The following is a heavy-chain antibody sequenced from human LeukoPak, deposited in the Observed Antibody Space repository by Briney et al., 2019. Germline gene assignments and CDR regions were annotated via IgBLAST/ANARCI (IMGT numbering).Heavy chain of an antibody. CDR1: GFTFSSYW. CDR3: ARRNPSCYGRQCYYYMDV. J-gene: IGHJ6*03. CDR2: IKQDGSEK. D-gene: IGHD2-2*01. V-gene: IGHV3-7*01. Sequence: GGSLRLSCAASGFTFSSYWMSWVRQAPGKGLEWVANIKQDGSEKYYVDSVKGRLTISRDNAKNSLYLQMNSLRAEDTAVYYCARRNPSCYGRQCYYYMDVWGRGTPVTVSS.